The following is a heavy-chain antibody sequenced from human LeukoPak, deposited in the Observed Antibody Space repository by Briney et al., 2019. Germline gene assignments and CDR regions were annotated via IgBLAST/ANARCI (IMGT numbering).Heavy chain of an antibody. D-gene: IGHD2-2*01. V-gene: IGHV3-15*01. CDR3: AKRGDIVVVPAATTFDY. J-gene: IGHJ4*02. Sequence: GGSLRLSCAASGFTFNNAWMNWVRQAPGKGLEWVGRIKSKNVGGTTDYAAPVKGRFTISRDDSKNTVYLQMNSLKIEDTAVYYCAKRGDIVVVPAATTFDYWGQGTLVTVSS. CDR1: GFTFNNAW. CDR2: IKSKNVGGTT.